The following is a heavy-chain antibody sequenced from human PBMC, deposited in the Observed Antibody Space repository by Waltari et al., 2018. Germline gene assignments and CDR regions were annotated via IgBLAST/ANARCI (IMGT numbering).Heavy chain of an antibody. CDR3: AKTAAAGIRDVQGEIQH. V-gene: IGHV3-30-3*02. CDR2: ISYDGRNK. D-gene: IGHD6-13*01. Sequence: QVQLVQSGAEVKKPGSSVKVSCKASGGTFSSYAISWVRQAPGQGLEWAAIISYDGRNKYYADSVKRRFTISRDNSKNTLYLQMNSLRVEDTAVYYCAKTAAAGIRDVQGEIQHWGQGTLVTVSS. J-gene: IGHJ1*01. CDR1: GGTFSSYA.